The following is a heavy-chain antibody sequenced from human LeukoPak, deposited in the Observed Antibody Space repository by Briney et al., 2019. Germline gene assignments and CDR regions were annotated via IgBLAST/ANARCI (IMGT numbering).Heavy chain of an antibody. CDR1: GFTFSSYA. CDR2: FGSSGSTI. V-gene: IGHV3-11*01. Sequence: PGGPLRLSCAASGFTFSSYAMSWIRQAPGKGLEWVSYFGSSGSTIYYADSVTRRFTISRDNSKDSLYLQMSSLRAEDTAVYYCAKTGVYYDSEFTVVSYWGQGTLVTVSS. D-gene: IGHD3-22*01. CDR3: AKTGVYYDSEFTVVSY. J-gene: IGHJ4*02.